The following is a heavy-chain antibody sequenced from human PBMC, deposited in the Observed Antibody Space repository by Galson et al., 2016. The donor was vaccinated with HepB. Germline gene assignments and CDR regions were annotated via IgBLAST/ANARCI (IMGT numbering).Heavy chain of an antibody. D-gene: IGHD1-26*01. V-gene: IGHV3-53*01. CDR1: GFSVTGSY. J-gene: IGHJ3*02. CDR3: ATMGAALIRSGSVSFDI. CDR2: IYSGDSS. Sequence: SLRLSCAASGFSVTGSYMTWVRQAPGKGLDWVSVIYSGDSSYYADSVKGRFTISRDHSKNTLFLEMNSLRAEDTAVYYCATMGAALIRSGSVSFDIWAKGHWSASLQ.